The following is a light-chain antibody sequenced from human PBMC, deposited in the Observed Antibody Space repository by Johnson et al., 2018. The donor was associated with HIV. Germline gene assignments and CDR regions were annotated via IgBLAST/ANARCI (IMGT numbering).Light chain of an antibody. Sequence: QSVLTQPPSVSAAPGQKVTISCSGSSSNIGNNYVSWYQQLQGTAPKLLIYENDKRPSGIPDRFSGSKSGTSATLGITGLQTGDEADYYCGTWDSSLKVCGTGTKVTVL. CDR3: GTWDSSLKV. CDR1: SSNIGNNY. J-gene: IGLJ1*01. CDR2: END. V-gene: IGLV1-51*02.